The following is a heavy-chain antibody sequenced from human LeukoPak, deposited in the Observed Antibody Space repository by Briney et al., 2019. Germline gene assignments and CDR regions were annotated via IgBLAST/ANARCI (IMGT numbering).Heavy chain of an antibody. CDR1: GGSFSGYY. D-gene: IGHD3-10*01. CDR3: ARGKAGFTMVRGVISKYYYYYYMDV. Sequence: SETLSLTCAVYGGSFSGYYWSWIRQPPGKGLEWIGEINHSGSTNYNPSLKSRVTMSVDTSKNQFSLKLSSVTAADTAVYYCARGKAGFTMVRGVISKYYYYYYMDVWGKGTTVTISS. V-gene: IGHV4-34*01. CDR2: INHSGST. J-gene: IGHJ6*03.